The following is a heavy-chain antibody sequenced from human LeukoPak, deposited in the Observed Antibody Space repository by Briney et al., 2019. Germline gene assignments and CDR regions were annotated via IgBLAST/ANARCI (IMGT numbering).Heavy chain of an antibody. CDR1: GYTFTGYY. Sequence: GAPVKVSCKASGYTFTGYYMHWVRQAPGQGLEWMGRINPNSGGTNYAQKFQGRVTMTRDTSISTAYMELSRLRSDDTAVYYCARSGYVWGSYRLDYWGQGTLVTVSS. D-gene: IGHD3-16*02. CDR3: ARSGYVWGSYRLDY. CDR2: INPNSGGT. V-gene: IGHV1-2*06. J-gene: IGHJ4*02.